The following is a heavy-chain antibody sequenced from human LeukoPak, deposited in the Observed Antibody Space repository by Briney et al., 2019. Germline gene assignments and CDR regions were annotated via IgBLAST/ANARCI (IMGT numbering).Heavy chain of an antibody. CDR2: ISGSGGST. CDR3: AEVYYYGMDV. V-gene: IGHV3-23*01. J-gene: IGHJ6*02. Sequence: PGVSLRLSCAASGFTFSSYTMSWDRQAPGKGREWVSAISGSGGSTYYADSVKGRFTISRDNSKNTLYLQMNSLRAEDTAVYYCAEVYYYGMDVWGQGTTVTVSS. CDR1: GFTFSSYT.